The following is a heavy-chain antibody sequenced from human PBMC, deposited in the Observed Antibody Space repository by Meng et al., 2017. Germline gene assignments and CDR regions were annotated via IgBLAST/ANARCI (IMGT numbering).Heavy chain of an antibody. CDR3: ARDGLPRGIADY. D-gene: IGHD6-13*01. CDR2: INSDGSST. Sequence: GESLKISCAASGFTFSSYWMHWVRQAPGKGLVWVSRINSDGSSTSYADSVKGRFTISRDNAKNTLYLQMNSLRAEDTAVYYCARDGLPRGIADYWGQGTRVTVSS. V-gene: IGHV3-74*01. J-gene: IGHJ4*02. CDR1: GFTFSSYW.